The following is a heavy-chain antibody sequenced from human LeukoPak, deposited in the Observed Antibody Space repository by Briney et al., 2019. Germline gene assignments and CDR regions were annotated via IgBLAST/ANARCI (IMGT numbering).Heavy chain of an antibody. J-gene: IGHJ4*02. CDR2: IYYSGST. D-gene: IGHD6-19*01. CDR3: AGVLAPGAVAADGTGY. CDR1: GGSISSYY. V-gene: IGHV4-59*12. Sequence: SETLSLTCTVSGGSISSYYWSWIRQPPGKGLEWIGYIYYSGSTNYNPSLKSRVTISVDTSKNQFSLKLSSVTAADTAVYYCAGVLAPGAVAADGTGYWGQGTLVTVSS.